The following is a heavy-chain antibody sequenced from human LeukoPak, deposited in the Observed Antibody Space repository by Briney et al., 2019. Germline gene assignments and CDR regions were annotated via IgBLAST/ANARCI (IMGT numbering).Heavy chain of an antibody. CDR1: GGSISSSSYY. V-gene: IGHV4-39*01. Sequence: SETLSLTCTVSGGSISSSSYYWGWIRQPPGKGLEWIGSIYYSGSTYYNPSLKSRVTISVDTSKNQFSLKLSSVTAADTAVYYCARQGYSSSWYRLAFDIWGQGTMVTVSS. CDR3: ARQGYSSSWYRLAFDI. J-gene: IGHJ3*02. CDR2: IYYSGST. D-gene: IGHD6-13*01.